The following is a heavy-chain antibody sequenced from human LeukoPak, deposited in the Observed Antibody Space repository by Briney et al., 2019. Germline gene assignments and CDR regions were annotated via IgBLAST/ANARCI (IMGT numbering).Heavy chain of an antibody. CDR1: GFTFDDYA. CDR3: ARDTAYSSGWYSY. D-gene: IGHD6-19*01. V-gene: IGHV3-43D*03. Sequence: GGSLRLSCAASGFTFDDYAMHWVRQAPGKGLEWVSLISWDGGSTYYADSVKGRFTISRDNAKNSLYLQMNSLRAEDTAVYYCARDTAYSSGWYSYWGQGTLVTVSS. J-gene: IGHJ4*02. CDR2: ISWDGGST.